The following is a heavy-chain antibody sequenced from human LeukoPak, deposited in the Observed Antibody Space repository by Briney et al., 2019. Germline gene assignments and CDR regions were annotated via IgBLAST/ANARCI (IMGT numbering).Heavy chain of an antibody. Sequence: PSETLSLTCTVSGGSISIYYWSWIRQPPGKGLEWIGYIFYSGTTNYNPSLKSRVTISVDTSKNQCSLKLSSVTAADTAVYYCARRGYRSGWYYFDYWGQGTLVTVSS. CDR2: IFYSGTT. J-gene: IGHJ4*02. CDR1: GGSISIYY. V-gene: IGHV4-59*08. CDR3: ARRGYRSGWYYFDY. D-gene: IGHD6-19*01.